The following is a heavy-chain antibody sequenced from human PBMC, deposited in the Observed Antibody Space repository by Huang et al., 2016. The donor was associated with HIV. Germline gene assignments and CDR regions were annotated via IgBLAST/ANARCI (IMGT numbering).Heavy chain of an antibody. V-gene: IGHV1-8*03. CDR1: GYSFTDYD. Sequence: QVQLVQSGAEVKKPGASVKVSCKGSGYSFTDYDINWVRQATGQGLEWMVWMNPVNGDTGYAQKFQGRVTFSRNPSVNTAYMELSSLRSDDTAVYYCARAGSGWALDAFDIWGQGTVVIVSS. D-gene: IGHD6-19*01. CDR2: MNPVNGDT. J-gene: IGHJ3*02. CDR3: ARAGSGWALDAFDI.